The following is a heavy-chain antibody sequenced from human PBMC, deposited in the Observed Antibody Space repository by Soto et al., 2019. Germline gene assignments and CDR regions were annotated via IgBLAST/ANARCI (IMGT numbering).Heavy chain of an antibody. V-gene: IGHV5-51*07. CDR1: GYSFTSYW. D-gene: IGHD6-6*01. J-gene: IGHJ6*02. CDR3: ARLDLSSSSPYYYYYGMDV. CDR2: IYPGDSDT. Sequence: GESLKISCKGSGYSFTSYWIGWVHQMPGKGLEWMGIIYPGDSDTRYSPSFQGQVTISADKSISTAYLQWSSLKASDTAMYYCARLDLSSSSPYYYYYGMDVWGQGTTVTVSS.